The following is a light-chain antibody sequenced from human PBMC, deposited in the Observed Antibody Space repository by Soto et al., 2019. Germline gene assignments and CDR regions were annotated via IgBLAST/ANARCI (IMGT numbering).Light chain of an antibody. Sequence: DIQLTQSPSFLSASVGDRVTITCRASQYISNYLAWYQQKPGKAPKLLIYAASTLQSGVPSWFSGSGSGTEFTLIISSLQPEDFATYYCQQLNDYPVTFGGGTKVEIK. CDR3: QQLNDYPVT. J-gene: IGKJ4*01. CDR1: QYISNY. V-gene: IGKV1-9*01. CDR2: AAS.